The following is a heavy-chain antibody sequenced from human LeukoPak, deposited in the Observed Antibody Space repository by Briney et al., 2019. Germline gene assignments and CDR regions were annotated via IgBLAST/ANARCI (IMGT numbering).Heavy chain of an antibody. CDR2: INQDGSER. V-gene: IGHV3-7*03. CDR3: AKHSSTWYVDY. Sequence: GGSLRLSCAASGFTFSSYWMSWVRQAPGKGLAWVANINQDGSERYYVDSVKGRFTISRDNSKNTLYLQMNSLRAEDTAVYYCAKHSSTWYVDYWGQGTLVTVSS. D-gene: IGHD6-13*01. J-gene: IGHJ4*02. CDR1: GFTFSSYW.